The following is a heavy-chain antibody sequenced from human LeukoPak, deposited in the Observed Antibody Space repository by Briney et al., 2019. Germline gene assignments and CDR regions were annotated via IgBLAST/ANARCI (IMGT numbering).Heavy chain of an antibody. CDR2: ISPSGGST. CDR1: GGTFTSYY. V-gene: IGHV1-46*01. CDR3: ARDPGAYSSSPIDY. D-gene: IGHD6-6*01. Sequence: ASVTVSCKASGGTFTSYYMHWVRQAPGQGLEWMGIISPSGGSTSYAQKFQGRVTMTRDMSTSTVYMELSSLRSEDTAVYYCARDPGAYSSSPIDYWGQGTLVTVSS. J-gene: IGHJ4*02.